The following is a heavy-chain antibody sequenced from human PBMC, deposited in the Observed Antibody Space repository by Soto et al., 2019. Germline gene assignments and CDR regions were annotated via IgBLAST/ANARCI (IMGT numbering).Heavy chain of an antibody. D-gene: IGHD1-26*01. V-gene: IGHV1-8*01. CDR3: ARFVRHQLPTIDY. CDR1: GYTFTDYD. J-gene: IGHJ4*02. Sequence: ASVKVSCKASGYTFTDYDINWVRQATGQGLEWMGWMNPSSGYTGYAQKFQGRVTMTWDTSISTAYMELSSLTSADTAVYYCARFVRHQLPTIDYWGQGALVTVS. CDR2: MNPSSGYT.